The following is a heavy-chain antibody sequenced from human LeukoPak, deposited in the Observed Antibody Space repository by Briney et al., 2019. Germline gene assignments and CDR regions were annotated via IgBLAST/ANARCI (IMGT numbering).Heavy chain of an antibody. Sequence: SETLSLTCTVSGYSISSGYYWGWIRQPPGKGLEWIGSIYHSGSTYYNPSLKSRVTISVDTSKNQFSLKLSSVTAADTAVYYCARDPGDIDLLGWFDPWGQGTLVTVSS. CDR3: ARDPGDIDLLGWFDP. J-gene: IGHJ5*02. V-gene: IGHV4-38-2*02. D-gene: IGHD2-15*01. CDR1: GYSISSGYY. CDR2: IYHSGST.